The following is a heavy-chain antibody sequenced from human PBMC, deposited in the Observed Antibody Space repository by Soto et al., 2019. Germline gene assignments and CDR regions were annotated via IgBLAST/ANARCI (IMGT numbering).Heavy chain of an antibody. CDR1: GYTFTSYY. J-gene: IGHJ4*02. D-gene: IGHD5-12*01. V-gene: IGHV1-46*01. CDR3: ARHHARYSGYPSGFYYLDY. Sequence: ASVNVSGKASGYTFTSYYMHWVRQAPGQGLEWIGIINPSGGSTSYAQKFQGRVTMTRDTSTSKVYMELRSLRSEDTAVYYCARHHARYSGYPSGFYYLDYRSQGTLVTVSS. CDR2: INPSGGST.